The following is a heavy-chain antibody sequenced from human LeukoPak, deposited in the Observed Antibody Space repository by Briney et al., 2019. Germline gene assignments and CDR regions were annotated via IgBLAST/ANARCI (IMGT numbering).Heavy chain of an antibody. CDR2: IIPIFGTA. CDR1: GGTFSSYA. J-gene: IGHJ6*04. D-gene: IGHD3-10*01. V-gene: IGHV1-69*01. Sequence: SVKLSCKASGGTFSSYAMSWVRQAPGQGLEWMGGIIPIFGTANYAQKFQGRVTITADETTSTAYMELSSLRSEDTAVYYCARDKNKRFRGVITELYYYYGMDVWGKGTTVTVSS. CDR3: ARDKNKRFRGVITELYYYYGMDV.